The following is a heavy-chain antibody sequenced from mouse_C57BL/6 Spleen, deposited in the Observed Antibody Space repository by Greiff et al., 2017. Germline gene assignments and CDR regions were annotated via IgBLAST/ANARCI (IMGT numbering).Heavy chain of an antibody. V-gene: IGHV14-4*01. Sequence: EVQLQQSGAELVRPGASVKLSCTASGFNIKDDYMHWVKQSPEQGLEWIGWIDPENGDTEYASKFQGKATITADTSSNTAYLQLSSMTSEDAAVYYYTTSYYEYAWFAYWGQGTLVTVSA. CDR1: GFNIKDDY. J-gene: IGHJ3*01. CDR3: TTSYYEYAWFAY. D-gene: IGHD2-4*01. CDR2: IDPENGDT.